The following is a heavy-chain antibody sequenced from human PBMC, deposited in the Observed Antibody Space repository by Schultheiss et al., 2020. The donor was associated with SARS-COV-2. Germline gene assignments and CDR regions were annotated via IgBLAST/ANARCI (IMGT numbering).Heavy chain of an antibody. J-gene: IGHJ5*02. CDR3: ARSNWFDP. CDR2: INSDGSST. CDR1: GFTFSSYW. Sequence: GGSLRLSCAASGFTFSSYWMHWVRQAPGKGLVWVSHINSDGSSTSYADSVKGRFTISRDNAKYTLYLQMNSLRAEDTAVYYCARSNWFDPWGQGTLVTVSS. V-gene: IGHV3-74*01.